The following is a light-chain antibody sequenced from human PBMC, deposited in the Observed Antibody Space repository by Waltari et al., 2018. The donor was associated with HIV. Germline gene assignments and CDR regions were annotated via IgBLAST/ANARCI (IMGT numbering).Light chain of an antibody. V-gene: IGLV3-1*01. CDR3: QAWDSSGVV. J-gene: IGLJ2*01. CDR2: QDS. CDR1: KLGDKY. Sequence: SYEVTQPPSVSVSPGQAASITCPGDKLGDKYACWYQQKPGQSPVLVIYQDSKRPSGIPERFSGSNSGNTATLTISGTQAMDEADYYCQAWDSSGVVFGGGTKLTVL.